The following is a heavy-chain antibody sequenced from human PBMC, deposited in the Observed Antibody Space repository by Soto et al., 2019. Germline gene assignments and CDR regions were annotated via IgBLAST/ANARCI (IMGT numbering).Heavy chain of an antibody. CDR1: GFTFSSYS. Sequence: GGSLRLSCAASGFTFSSYSMNWVRQAPGKGLEWVSYISSSSSTIYYADSVKGRFTISRDNAKNSLYLQMNSLRAEDTAVYYCARDDTYYDILTGYRQFDYWGQGTLVTVSS. D-gene: IGHD3-9*01. V-gene: IGHV3-48*01. J-gene: IGHJ4*02. CDR3: ARDDTYYDILTGYRQFDY. CDR2: ISSSSSTI.